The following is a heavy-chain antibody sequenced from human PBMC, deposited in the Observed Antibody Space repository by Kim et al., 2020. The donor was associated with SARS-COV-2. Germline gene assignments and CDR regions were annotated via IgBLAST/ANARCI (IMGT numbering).Heavy chain of an antibody. D-gene: IGHD5-12*01. J-gene: IGHJ4*02. CDR3: ARDMRGPVDY. V-gene: IGHV3-33*01. CDR2: IWYDGSKE. CDR1: GFTFSRHG. Sequence: GGSLRLSCVASGFTFSRHGMHWVRQAPGKGLEWAALIWYDGSKENYADSVKGRFTVSRDNSKNRVYLQMNSLRAEDTAVYYCARDMRGPVDYWGQGTLVIVSS.